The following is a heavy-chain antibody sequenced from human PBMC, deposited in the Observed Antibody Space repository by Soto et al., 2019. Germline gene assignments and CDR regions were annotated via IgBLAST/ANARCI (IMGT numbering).Heavy chain of an antibody. CDR1: GGTFSSYT. D-gene: IGHD1-26*01. J-gene: IGHJ4*02. V-gene: IGHV1-69*02. Sequence: QVQLVQSGAEVKKPGSSVKVSCKASGGTFSSYTISWVRQAPGQGLEWMGRIIPILGIANYAQKFQGRVTITADKSTSTAYMELSSLRSEDTAVYYRARGRIPRRGSYATLDYWGQGTLVTVSS. CDR2: IIPILGIA. CDR3: ARGRIPRRGSYATLDY.